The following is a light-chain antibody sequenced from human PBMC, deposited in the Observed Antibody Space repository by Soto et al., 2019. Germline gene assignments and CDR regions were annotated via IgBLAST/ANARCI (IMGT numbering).Light chain of an antibody. CDR3: HQYTSWPRT. CDR1: QSVNNN. V-gene: IGKV3-15*01. J-gene: IGKJ1*01. Sequence: EILMTQSPGTLSVSPGDSATLSCRASQSVNNNLAWYQQKPGQAPRLLISATSTRAAGIPARFSGSGSGTEFTLTIGSLQSEDFAVYYCHQYTSWPRTFGQGTKVEI. CDR2: ATS.